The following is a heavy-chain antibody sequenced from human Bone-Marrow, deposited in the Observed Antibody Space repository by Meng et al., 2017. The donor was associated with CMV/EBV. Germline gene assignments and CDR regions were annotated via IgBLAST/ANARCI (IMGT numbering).Heavy chain of an antibody. V-gene: IGHV3-23*01. J-gene: IGHJ5*02. CDR3: AIVPDYYDSSGYLRRFDP. Sequence: GGSLRLSCVASGFTFSTYEMNWVRQAPGKGLEWVSTISASGGSTYYADSVKGRFTISRDNSKNTLYLQMNSLRAEDTAVYYCAIVPDYYDSSGYLRRFDPWGQGTLVTVSS. CDR2: ISASGGST. CDR1: GFTFSTYE. D-gene: IGHD3-22*01.